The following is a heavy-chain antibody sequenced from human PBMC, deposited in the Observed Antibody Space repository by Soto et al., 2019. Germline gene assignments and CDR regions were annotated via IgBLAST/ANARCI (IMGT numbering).Heavy chain of an antibody. CDR2: IWYDGSNK. J-gene: IGHJ2*01. V-gene: IGHV3-33*01. Sequence: QVQLVESGGGVVQPGRSLRLSCAESAFTFSSYGMHWVRQAPGKGLEWVAVIWYDGSNKYYADSVKGRFTISRDNSKNTLYLQMNSLRAEDTAVYYCARARMFRGVSRHWYFDLWGRGTLVTVSS. CDR1: AFTFSSYG. D-gene: IGHD3-10*01. CDR3: ARARMFRGVSRHWYFDL.